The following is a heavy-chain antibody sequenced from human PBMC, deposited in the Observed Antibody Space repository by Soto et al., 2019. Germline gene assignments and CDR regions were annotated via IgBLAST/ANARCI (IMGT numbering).Heavy chain of an antibody. V-gene: IGHV3-23*01. CDR1: GFTFSSYA. J-gene: IGHJ4*02. CDR3: AKDLDGTTVTTFDY. CDR2: ISGSGGST. Sequence: GGSMRLSCAASGFTFSSYAMSWVRQAPGKGLEWVSAISGSGGSTYYADSVKGRFTISRDNSKNTLYLQMNSLRAEDTAVYYYAKDLDGTTVTTFDYWGQGTLVTVSS. D-gene: IGHD4-4*01.